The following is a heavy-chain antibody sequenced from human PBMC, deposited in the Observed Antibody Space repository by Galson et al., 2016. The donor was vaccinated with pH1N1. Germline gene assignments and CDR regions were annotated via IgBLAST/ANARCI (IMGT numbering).Heavy chain of an antibody. D-gene: IGHD3-10*01. J-gene: IGHJ4*02. V-gene: IGHV4-39*01. CDR1: DDSIGNALYY. Sequence: SETLSLTCTVSDDSIGNALYYWSWIRQPPGKGLQWIANIYYSGITYYDASLKSRVTISVDTSKNQFSLKLNSVIAADTAVYYCARLWYGEYIDYWGQGTRVTVSS. CDR2: IYYSGIT. CDR3: ARLWYGEYIDY.